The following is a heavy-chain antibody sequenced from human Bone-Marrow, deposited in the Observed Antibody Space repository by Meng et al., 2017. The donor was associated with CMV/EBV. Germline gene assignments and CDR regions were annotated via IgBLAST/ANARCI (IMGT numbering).Heavy chain of an antibody. CDR1: GGTFSSYA. D-gene: IGHD6-6*01. CDR2: IIPIFGTA. CDR3: ARGDTSIAAL. J-gene: IGHJ1*01. Sequence: ASVKVSCKASGGTFSSYAISWVRQAPGQGLEWMGGIIPIFGTANYAQKFQGRVTITTDESTSTAYMELSSLRSEDTAVYYCARGDTSIAALWGQGTLVTVSS. V-gene: IGHV1-69*05.